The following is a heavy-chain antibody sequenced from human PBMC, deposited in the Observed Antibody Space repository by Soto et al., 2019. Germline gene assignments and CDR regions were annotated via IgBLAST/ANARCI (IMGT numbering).Heavy chain of an antibody. V-gene: IGHV4-38-2*01. CDR2: ISYSAKT. CDR1: GYSITSGFY. CDR3: TRGAGAPWVRFDS. Sequence: PSETLSLTXGVSGYSITSGFYWGWVRQSPGKGLEWIGSISYSAKTFYNPSLASRLSIAVDTSMNQFSLRLTSVTAADTAIYYCTRGAGAPWVRFDSWGQGTLVTVSS. J-gene: IGHJ4*02. D-gene: IGHD3-22*01.